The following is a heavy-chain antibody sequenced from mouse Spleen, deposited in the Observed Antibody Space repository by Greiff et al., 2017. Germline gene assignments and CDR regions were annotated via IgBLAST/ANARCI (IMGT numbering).Heavy chain of an antibody. J-gene: IGHJ3*01. CDR1: LSPSILYG. Sequence: EVHLVYSDRVVFPPFFSLPLSCPHPLSPSILYGMSWVRQTPDKRLELVATINSNGGSTYYPDSVKGRFTISRDNAKNTLYLQMSSLKSEDTAMYYCARGTISAYWGQGTLVTVSA. CDR2: INSNGGST. CDR3: ARGTISAY. V-gene: IGHV5-6-3*01.